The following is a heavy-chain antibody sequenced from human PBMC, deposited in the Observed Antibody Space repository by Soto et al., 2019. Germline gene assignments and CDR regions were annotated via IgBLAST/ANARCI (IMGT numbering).Heavy chain of an antibody. CDR3: AHTLVAGLGYYFDY. D-gene: IGHD6-19*01. CDR2: IYWDDDK. J-gene: IGHJ4*02. Sequence: QITLKESGPTLVKPTQTLTLTCTFSGFSLSTTRVGVGWIRQPPEKALEWLALIYWDDDKRYSPFLKSRLTIPTDTSKNQVVLTMTNMDPMDTATYFCAHTLVAGLGYYFDYWGQGTLVTVSS. CDR1: GFSLSTTRVG. V-gene: IGHV2-5*02.